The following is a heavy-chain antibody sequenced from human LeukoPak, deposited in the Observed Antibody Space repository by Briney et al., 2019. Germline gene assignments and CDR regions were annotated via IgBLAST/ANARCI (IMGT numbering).Heavy chain of an antibody. CDR2: ISSSSSYI. D-gene: IGHD4-23*01. J-gene: IGHJ4*02. CDR1: GFTFSSYS. Sequence: GGSLRLSCAASGFTFSSYSMNWVRQAPGKGLEWVSSISSSSSYIYYADSVKGRFIISRDNAKNSLYLQMNSLRAEDTAVYYCARDGPTVVTPAYWGQGTLVTVSS. V-gene: IGHV3-21*01. CDR3: ARDGPTVVTPAY.